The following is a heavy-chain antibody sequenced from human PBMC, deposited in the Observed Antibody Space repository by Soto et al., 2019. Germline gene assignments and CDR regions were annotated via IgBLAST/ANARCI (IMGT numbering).Heavy chain of an antibody. V-gene: IGHV4-39*01. CDR2: IYYSGST. CDR1: GGSISSSSYY. D-gene: IGHD2-2*01. J-gene: IGHJ4*02. Sequence: QLQLQESGPGLVKPSETLSLTCTVSGGSISSSSYYWGWIRQPPGKGLEWIGSIYYSGSTYYNPSLKSRVTISVDTSKNQFSLKLSSVTAADTAVYYCARAVPAATNFDYWGQGTLVTVSS. CDR3: ARAVPAATNFDY.